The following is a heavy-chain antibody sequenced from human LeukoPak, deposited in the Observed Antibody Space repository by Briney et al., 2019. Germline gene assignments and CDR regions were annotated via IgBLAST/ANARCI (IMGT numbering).Heavy chain of an antibody. D-gene: IGHD2-21*02. V-gene: IGHV3-30*03. J-gene: IGHJ4*02. Sequence: GGSLRLSCAASGFTFSGYGMHWVRQAPGKGLEWVAVISYDGSNKYYADSVKGRFTISRDNSKNTLYLQMNSLRAEDTAVYYCARGGVTATYDYWGQGTLVTVSS. CDR1: GFTFSGYG. CDR3: ARGGVTATYDY. CDR2: ISYDGSNK.